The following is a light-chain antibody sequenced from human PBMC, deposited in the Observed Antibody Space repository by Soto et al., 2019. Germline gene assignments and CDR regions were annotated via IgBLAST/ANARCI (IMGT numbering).Light chain of an antibody. V-gene: IGKV3-20*01. Sequence: EIVLTQSPATLSLSTGERATLSCRASQSVSSSYLAWYQQKPGQAPRLLIYGASSRATGIPDRFSGSGSGTDFTLTISRLEPEDFAVYYCQQYGSSPATFGQGTRLEIK. J-gene: IGKJ5*01. CDR2: GAS. CDR1: QSVSSSY. CDR3: QQYGSSPAT.